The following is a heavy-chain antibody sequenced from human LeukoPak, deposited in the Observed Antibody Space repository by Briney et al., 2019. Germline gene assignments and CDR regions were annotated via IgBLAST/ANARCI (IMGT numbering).Heavy chain of an antibody. V-gene: IGHV4-39*07. CDR3: ARGLAVAGF. Sequence: KPSETLSLTCTVSGGSISSSSYYWGWIRQPPGKGLEWIGSIYYSGSTYYNPSLKSRVTISVDTSKNQFSLKLSSVTAADTAVYYCARGLAVAGFWGQGTLVTVSS. D-gene: IGHD6-19*01. J-gene: IGHJ4*02. CDR2: IYYSGST. CDR1: GGSISSSSYY.